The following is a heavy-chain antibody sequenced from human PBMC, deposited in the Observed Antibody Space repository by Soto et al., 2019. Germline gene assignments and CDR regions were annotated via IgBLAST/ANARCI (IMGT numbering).Heavy chain of an antibody. D-gene: IGHD5-12*01. V-gene: IGHV1-18*01. Sequence: QVQLVQSGAEVKEPGASVKVSCKASGYTFVSYGISWVRQAPGQGLEWMGWISPYNGNTSYAQKFQDRVTMTTDTSTSPVYMELRSQRSDETAIYDRSRVAQKWLGAAFDFWGQGTMVAVSS. J-gene: IGHJ3*01. CDR2: ISPYNGNT. CDR3: SRVAQKWLGAAFDF. CDR1: GYTFVSYG.